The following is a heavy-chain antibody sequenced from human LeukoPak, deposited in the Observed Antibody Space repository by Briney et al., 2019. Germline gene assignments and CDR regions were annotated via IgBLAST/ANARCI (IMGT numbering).Heavy chain of an antibody. Sequence: GGSLRLSCAASGFTFSSYAMSWVRQAPGKGLEWVSAISGSGGSTYYADSVKGRFTISRDNSKNTLYLQMNSLRAEDTAVYYCAKGGYSYVPHPNWFDPWGQGTLVTVSS. D-gene: IGHD5-18*01. J-gene: IGHJ5*02. CDR1: GFTFSSYA. V-gene: IGHV3-23*01. CDR3: AKGGYSYVPHPNWFDP. CDR2: ISGSGGST.